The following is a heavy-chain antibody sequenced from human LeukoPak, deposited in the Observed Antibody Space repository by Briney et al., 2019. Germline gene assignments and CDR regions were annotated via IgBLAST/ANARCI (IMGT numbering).Heavy chain of an antibody. Sequence: GGSLRLSCAASGFTFSSYAMTWVRQAPGKGLDWVSAISGSGATTYNADSVKGRFTISRDNAKNSLYLQMNSLRAEDTAVYYCARDLEAYGMDVWGQGTTVTVSS. CDR1: GFTFSSYA. V-gene: IGHV3-21*01. CDR2: ISGSGATT. J-gene: IGHJ6*02. CDR3: ARDLEAYGMDV.